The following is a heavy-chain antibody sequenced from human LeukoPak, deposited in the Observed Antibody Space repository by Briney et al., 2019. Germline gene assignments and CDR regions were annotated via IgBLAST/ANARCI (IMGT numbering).Heavy chain of an antibody. J-gene: IGHJ6*02. Sequence: PGGSLRLSCAASGFTFSSYEMNWVRQAPGKGLEWVSYISSSGSTIYYADCVKGRFTISRDNAKNSLYLQMNSLRAEDTAVYDCARGDYGSGRWYYYYYGMDVWGQGTTVTVSS. CDR3: ARGDYGSGRWYYYYYGMDV. D-gene: IGHD3-10*01. CDR1: GFTFSSYE. V-gene: IGHV3-48*03. CDR2: ISSSGSTI.